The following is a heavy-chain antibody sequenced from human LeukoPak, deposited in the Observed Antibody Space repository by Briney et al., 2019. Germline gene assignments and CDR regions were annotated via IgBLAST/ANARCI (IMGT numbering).Heavy chain of an antibody. Sequence: SETLSLTCAVYGGSFSGYYWNWIRQPPGKGLEWIGEINHSGSTNYNPSLKSRVIISVDTSKNQFSLKLSSVTAADTAVYYCARGRGVPYYYDSSGYYPADYWGQGTLVTVSS. D-gene: IGHD3-22*01. V-gene: IGHV4-34*01. CDR3: ARGRGVPYYYDSSGYYPADY. CDR2: INHSGST. J-gene: IGHJ4*02. CDR1: GGSFSGYY.